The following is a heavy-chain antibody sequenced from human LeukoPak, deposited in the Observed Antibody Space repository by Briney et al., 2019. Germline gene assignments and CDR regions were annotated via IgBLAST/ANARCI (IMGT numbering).Heavy chain of an antibody. CDR1: GGSFSGYY. CDR3: ARRGLFWSGYYLKLYYFDY. CDR2: INHSGST. D-gene: IGHD3-3*01. V-gene: IGHV4-34*01. J-gene: IGHJ4*02. Sequence: SETLSLTCAVYGGSFSGYYWSWIRQPPGKGLEWIGEINHSGSTNYNPSLKSRVTISVDTSKNQFSLKLSSVTAADTAVYYCARRGLFWSGYYLKLYYFDYWGQGTLVTVSS.